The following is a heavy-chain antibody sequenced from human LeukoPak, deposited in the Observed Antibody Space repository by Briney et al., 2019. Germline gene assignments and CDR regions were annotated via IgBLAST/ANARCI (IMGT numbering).Heavy chain of an antibody. CDR3: VRDYIAVSSFEQ. CDR1: GASISYSGFF. J-gene: IGHJ1*01. D-gene: IGHD6-19*01. Sequence: SETLSLTCTVSGASISYSGFFWGWIRQPPGKGLEWIGSIYYFGTTYYNPSLKIRVAMSVDMSKNEFSLKLTSVTAADTAVYYCVRDYIAVSSFEQWGQGTPVTVSS. V-gene: IGHV4-39*07. CDR2: IYYFGTT.